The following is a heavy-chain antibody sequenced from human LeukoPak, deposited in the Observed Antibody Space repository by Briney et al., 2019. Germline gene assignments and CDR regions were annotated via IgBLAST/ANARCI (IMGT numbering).Heavy chain of an antibody. J-gene: IGHJ3*02. V-gene: IGHV4-39*07. CDR2: IYYSGNT. CDR3: ARDTRDAFDI. CDR1: GGSISSSSYY. Sequence: SETLSLTCTVSGGSISSSSYYWGWIRQPPGKGLEWIGSIYYSGNTNYNPSLKSRVTISLDTSKNQFSLKLRSVTAADTAVYYCARDTRDAFDIWGQGTMVTVSS.